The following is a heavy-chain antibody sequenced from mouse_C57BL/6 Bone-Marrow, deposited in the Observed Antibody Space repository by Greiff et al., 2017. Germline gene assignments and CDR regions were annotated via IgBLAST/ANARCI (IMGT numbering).Heavy chain of an antibody. CDR1: GYTFTDYY. D-gene: IGHD1-1*01. J-gene: IGHJ3*01. CDR3: ASLTTVGSWFAY. V-gene: IGHV1-26*01. Sequence: EVQLQQSGPELVKPGASVKISCKASGYTFTDYYMNWVKQSHGKSLEWIGDINPNNGGTSYNQKFKGKATLTVDKSSSTAYMELRSLTSEDSAVYYCASLTTVGSWFAYWGQGTLVTVSA. CDR2: INPNNGGT.